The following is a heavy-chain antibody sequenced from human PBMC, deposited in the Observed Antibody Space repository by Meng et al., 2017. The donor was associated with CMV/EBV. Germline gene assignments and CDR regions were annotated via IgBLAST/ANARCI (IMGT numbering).Heavy chain of an antibody. Sequence: SVKVSCKASGGTFSSYTISWVRQAPGQGLEWMGRIIPILGIANYAQKFQGRVTVTADKSTSTAYMELSSLRSEDTAVYYCARDPRYCSSTSCSDFQHWGQGTLVTVSS. J-gene: IGHJ1*01. V-gene: IGHV1-69*04. CDR1: GGTFSSYT. CDR2: IIPILGIA. CDR3: ARDPRYCSSTSCSDFQH. D-gene: IGHD2-2*01.